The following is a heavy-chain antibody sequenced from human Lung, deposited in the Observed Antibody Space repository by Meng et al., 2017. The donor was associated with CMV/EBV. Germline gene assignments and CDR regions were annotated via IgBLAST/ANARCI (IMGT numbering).Heavy chain of an antibody. Sequence: GGLLRFSCAASGFNFGAFGMHWVRQAPGKGLEWVSFIRYDGSDKYYVDLVKGRFTVSRDNSRNTVFLQMNSLRAEDTAVYYWARNLAGRDDYWGPGTLVTVSS. D-gene: IGHD3-10*01. CDR1: GFNFGAFG. CDR3: ARNLAGRDDY. V-gene: IGHV3-33*01. J-gene: IGHJ4*02. CDR2: IRYDGSDK.